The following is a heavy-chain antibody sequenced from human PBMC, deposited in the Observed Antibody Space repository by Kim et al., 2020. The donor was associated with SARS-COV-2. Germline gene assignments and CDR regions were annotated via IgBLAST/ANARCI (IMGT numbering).Heavy chain of an antibody. CDR3: ARLPDYGGTSHRFNALDV. J-gene: IGHJ6*02. Sequence: GGSLRLSCVASGFTVSGNYMIWVRQAPGKGLQWVSVIYSGPGAYYADSVKGRFTISRDYSKNTLYLQMNRLRAEDTAVYYCARLPDYGGTSHRFNALDVWGQGTTVTVSS. V-gene: IGHV3-53*01. CDR2: IYSGPGA. D-gene: IGHD4-17*01. CDR1: GFTVSGNY.